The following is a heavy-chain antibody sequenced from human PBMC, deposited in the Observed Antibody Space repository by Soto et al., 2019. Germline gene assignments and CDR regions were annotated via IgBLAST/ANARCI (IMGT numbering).Heavy chain of an antibody. V-gene: IGHV2-5*02. CDR3: AHRVIPITVTTISDAFDI. Sequence: GAALVKHTDTLGMSFTFGGFQLITNGVGVRWIRKPSGKALEWLALIYWDDDKRYSPSLKSRLTITKDTSKNQVVLTMTNMDPVDTATYYCAHRVIPITVTTISDAFDIWGQGTMVTVSS. D-gene: IGHD4-17*01. J-gene: IGHJ3*02. CDR1: GFQLITNGVG. CDR2: IYWDDDK.